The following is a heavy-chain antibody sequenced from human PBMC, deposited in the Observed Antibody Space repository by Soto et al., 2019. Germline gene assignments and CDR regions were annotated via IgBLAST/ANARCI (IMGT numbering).Heavy chain of an antibody. CDR2: IIPLFDTA. V-gene: IGHV1-69*14. D-gene: IGHD4-17*01. CDR1: GDTFSNNA. J-gene: IGHJ3*01. CDR3: ASHPPSDDGDLDGFDV. Sequence: QVRLVQSGAEVKKPGSSVRVSCKASGDTFSNNAFSWVRQAPGQGLEWMGGIIPLFDTATYAQSFQARLTITADKSTSTIYMELSSLLSEDTAVYYCASHPPSDDGDLDGFDVWGQGTMITV.